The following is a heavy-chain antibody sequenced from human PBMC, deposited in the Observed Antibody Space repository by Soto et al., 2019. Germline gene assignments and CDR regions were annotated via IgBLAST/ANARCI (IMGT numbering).Heavy chain of an antibody. V-gene: IGHV4-39*07. CDR1: GGSISSSSYY. CDR3: ARDTTSWSGGGWFDP. CDR2: IYYSGST. J-gene: IGHJ5*02. Sequence: PSETLSLTCTVSGGSISSSSYYWGWIRQPPGKGLEWIGSIYYSGSTYYNPSLKSRVTISVDKSKNQFSLKLSSVTAADTAVYYCARDTTSWSGGGWFDPWGQGTQVTVSS. D-gene: IGHD3-3*01.